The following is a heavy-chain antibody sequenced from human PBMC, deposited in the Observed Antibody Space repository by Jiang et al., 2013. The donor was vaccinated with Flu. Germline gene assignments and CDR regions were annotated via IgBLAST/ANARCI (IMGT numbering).Heavy chain of an antibody. Sequence: TLTLTCTFVWFSLTTSGVGVAWIRQPPRKGPWNGLHSVYWDADKRYSPSLKNRLTITKDTSKNQVALTMTNMDPVDTATYYCAHKGVWGYPGTTDAFDVWGQGTVVTVSS. CDR3: AHKGVWGYPGTTDAFDV. CDR2: VYWDADK. V-gene: IGHV2-5*02. D-gene: IGHD1-1*01. CDR1: WFSLTTSGVG. J-gene: IGHJ3*01.